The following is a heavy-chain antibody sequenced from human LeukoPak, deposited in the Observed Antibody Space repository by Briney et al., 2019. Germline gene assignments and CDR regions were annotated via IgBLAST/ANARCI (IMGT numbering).Heavy chain of an antibody. CDR1: GFGFSTSW. CDR3: IGTGTHSY. V-gene: IGHV3-74*01. CDR2: INGDGSTT. Sequence: PGGSLRLSCAASGFGFSTSWMHWVRQAPGKGLVWVARINGDGSTTNYADSVQGRFTISRDTAKNTLFLQMNSLGAEDTAVYHCIGTGTHSYWGQGTLVTVSS. J-gene: IGHJ4*02. D-gene: IGHD3-10*01.